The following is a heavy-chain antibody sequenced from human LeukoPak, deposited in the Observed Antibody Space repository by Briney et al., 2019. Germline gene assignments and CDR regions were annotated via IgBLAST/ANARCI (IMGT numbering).Heavy chain of an antibody. J-gene: IGHJ4*02. CDR2: IYYSGST. V-gene: IGHV4-59*01. CDR1: VGSLSSYY. Sequence: SETLSLPCTVSVGSLSSYYWSWIRQPPGKGLEWIGYIYYSGSTNYNPSLKSRVTISEDTSKNQFSLKLSSVTAADTAVYYCASLLPNYCGSVSRLFDYWGQGTLVTVSS. D-gene: IGHD3-10*01. CDR3: ASLLPNYCGSVSRLFDY.